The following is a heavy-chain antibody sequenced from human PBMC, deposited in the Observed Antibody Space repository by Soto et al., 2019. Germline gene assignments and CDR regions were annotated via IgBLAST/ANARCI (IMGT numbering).Heavy chain of an antibody. J-gene: IGHJ4*02. CDR1: GFSFSIYG. D-gene: IGHD1-26*01. CDR3: AKPYSGSPPKNFDY. V-gene: IGHV3-30*18. Sequence: PGGSLRLSCAASGFSFSIYGMYWVRQAPGKGLEWVAAISYDGSNKYYADSVKGRFTISRDNSKNTLFLQMNSLRAEDTAVYYCAKPYSGSPPKNFDYWGQGTLVIVSS. CDR2: ISYDGSNK.